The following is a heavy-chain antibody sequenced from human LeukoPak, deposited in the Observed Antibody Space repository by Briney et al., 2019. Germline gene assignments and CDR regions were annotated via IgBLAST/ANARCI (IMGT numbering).Heavy chain of an antibody. CDR3: ARVRSGYYTSYYYYYGMDV. V-gene: IGHV1-18*01. J-gene: IGHJ6*02. CDR1: GYTFTSYG. Sequence: ASVKVSCKASGYTFTSYGISWVRQAPGQGLEWMGWISAHNGNTNYAQKLQGRVTMTTDTSTSTAYMELRSLRSDDTAVYYCARVRSGYYTSYYYYYGMDVWGQGTTVTVSS. D-gene: IGHD3-3*01. CDR2: ISAHNGNT.